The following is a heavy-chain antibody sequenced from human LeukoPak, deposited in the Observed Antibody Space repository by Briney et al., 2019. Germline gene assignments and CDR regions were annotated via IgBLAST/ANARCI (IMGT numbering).Heavy chain of an antibody. CDR3: ARIGEGYELDY. CDR1: GFTFSRYW. CDR2: IKQDGSEK. D-gene: IGHD5-12*01. J-gene: IGHJ4*02. V-gene: IGHV3-7*03. Sequence: GGSLRLSCAASGFTFSRYWMSWVRQVPRKGLEWVANIKQDGSEKYYVDSVKGRFTISRDNAKNSLYLQMNSLRAEDTAVYYCARIGEGYELDYWGQGTLVTVSS.